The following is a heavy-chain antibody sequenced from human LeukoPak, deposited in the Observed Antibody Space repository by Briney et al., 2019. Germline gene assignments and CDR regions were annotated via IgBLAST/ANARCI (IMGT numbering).Heavy chain of an antibody. Sequence: GGSLRLSCAASGFTFSSYAMHGVRQAPGKGLEGVAVISYDGSNKYYADSVKGRFTISRDNSKNTLYLQMNSLRAEDTAVYYCARSSSGLTMIVVVIDYWGQGTLVTVSS. CDR2: ISYDGSNK. CDR1: GFTFSSYA. CDR3: ARSSSGLTMIVVVIDY. J-gene: IGHJ4*02. D-gene: IGHD3-22*01. V-gene: IGHV3-30*04.